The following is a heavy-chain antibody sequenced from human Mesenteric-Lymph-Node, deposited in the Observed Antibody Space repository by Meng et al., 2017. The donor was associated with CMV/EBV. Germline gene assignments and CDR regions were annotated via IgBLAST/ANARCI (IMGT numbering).Heavy chain of an antibody. J-gene: IGHJ5*02. CDR2: ISYDGSNK. CDR3: ANEYNGDDERWFDP. CDR1: GFTFSSYA. D-gene: IGHD5-12*01. V-gene: IGHV3-30-3*02. Sequence: GESLKISCAASGFTFSSYAMHWVRQAPGKGLEWVAIISYDGSNKYYADSVKGRFTISRDNSKNTLYLQMNSLRAEDTAVYYCANEYNGDDERWFDPWGQGTLVTVSS.